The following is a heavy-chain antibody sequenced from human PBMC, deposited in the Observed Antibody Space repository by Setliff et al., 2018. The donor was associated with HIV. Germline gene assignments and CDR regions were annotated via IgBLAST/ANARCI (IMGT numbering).Heavy chain of an antibody. CDR3: SKGHPDGDPYYFDY. CDR1: GFTFDDYT. Sequence: GGSLRLSCAASGFTFDDYTMHWVRQAPGKGLEWASLINWDGGSIFYADSVRGRFTISRDNSKNSLYLQMNSLRTEDTALYYCSKGHPDGDPYYFDYWGQGTLVTVSS. V-gene: IGHV3-43*01. D-gene: IGHD2-21*02. CDR2: INWDGGSI. J-gene: IGHJ4*02.